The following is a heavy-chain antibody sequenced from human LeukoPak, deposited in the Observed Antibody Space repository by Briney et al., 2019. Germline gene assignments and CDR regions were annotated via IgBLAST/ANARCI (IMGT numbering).Heavy chain of an antibody. J-gene: IGHJ3*02. Sequence: GGSLRLSCAASGFTFNNYGMHWVRQAPGKGLEWVAVISYDGSNKYFGDSVKGRFTISRDNSKNTLYLQMNSLRADDTAVYYCAKDRVGASMRFAFDIWGQGTKVTISS. D-gene: IGHD1-26*01. CDR1: GFTFNNYG. CDR2: ISYDGSNK. CDR3: AKDRVGASMRFAFDI. V-gene: IGHV3-30*18.